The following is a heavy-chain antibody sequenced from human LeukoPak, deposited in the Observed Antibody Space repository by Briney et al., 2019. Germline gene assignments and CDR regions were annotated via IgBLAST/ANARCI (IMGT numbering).Heavy chain of an antibody. Sequence: PSETLSLTCAASGGSISSGGYSWSWIRQPPGKGLEWIGYIYHSGSTYYNPSLKSRVTISVDRSKNQFSLKLSSVTAADTAVYYCARGGVEMATIRPISAFAFDIWGQGTMVTVSS. CDR1: GGSISSGGYS. CDR3: ARGGVEMATIRPISAFAFDI. D-gene: IGHD5-24*01. J-gene: IGHJ3*02. V-gene: IGHV4-30-2*01. CDR2: IYHSGST.